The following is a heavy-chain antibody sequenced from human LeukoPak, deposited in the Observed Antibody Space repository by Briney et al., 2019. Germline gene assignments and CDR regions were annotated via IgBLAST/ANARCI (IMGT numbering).Heavy chain of an antibody. CDR3: ARDPRIAAAGDTRGYFDY. V-gene: IGHV1-46*01. D-gene: IGHD6-13*01. CDR1: GYTFTSYY. Sequence: ASVKVSCKASGYTFTSYYMHWVRQAPGQGLEWMGIINPSGGSTSYAQKFQGRVTMTRDTSTGTVYMELSSLRSEDTAVYYCARDPRIAAAGDTRGYFDYWGQGTLVTVSS. J-gene: IGHJ4*02. CDR2: INPSGGST.